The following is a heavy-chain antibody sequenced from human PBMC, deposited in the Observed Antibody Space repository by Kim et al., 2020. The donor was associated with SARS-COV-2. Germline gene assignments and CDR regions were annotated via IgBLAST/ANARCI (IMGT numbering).Heavy chain of an antibody. J-gene: IGHJ4*02. Sequence: TCNPPLKSRVTISVDKSKNQFSLKRSSVTAADTAVYYCARVRRSSWFDYWGQGTLVTVSS. D-gene: IGHD6-13*01. CDR3: ARVRRSSWFDY. V-gene: IGHV4-4*02.